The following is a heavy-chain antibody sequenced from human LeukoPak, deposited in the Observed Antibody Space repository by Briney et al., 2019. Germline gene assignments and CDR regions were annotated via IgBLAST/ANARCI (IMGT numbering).Heavy chain of an antibody. CDR1: EFEPTYFW. Sequence: GGSLRLSCVALEFEPTYFWMTWVRRAPGKGLEWVANINPDGSESFYLDSVRGRFTISRDNAKKSPYLQMNRLRAEDTAVYYCATFVGTVSGSYTVPGGLLVWGKGTTVSVSS. CDR2: INPDGSES. V-gene: IGHV3-7*01. J-gene: IGHJ6*04. CDR3: ATFVGTVSGSYTVPGGLLV. D-gene: IGHD3-16*02.